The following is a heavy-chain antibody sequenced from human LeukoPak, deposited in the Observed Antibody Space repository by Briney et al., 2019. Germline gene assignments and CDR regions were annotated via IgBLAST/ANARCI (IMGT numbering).Heavy chain of an antibody. Sequence: PGGSLRLSCAASGFTFRSYAMSWVRQAPGKGLEWVSAISGSGGSTYYADSVKGRLTIPRDNSKNTLYLQMNSLRAEDTAVYYCAKAGATGTPYYYYGMDVWGKGTTVTVSS. V-gene: IGHV3-23*01. CDR3: AKAGATGTPYYYYGMDV. CDR2: ISGSGGST. D-gene: IGHD1-1*01. CDR1: GFTFRSYA. J-gene: IGHJ6*04.